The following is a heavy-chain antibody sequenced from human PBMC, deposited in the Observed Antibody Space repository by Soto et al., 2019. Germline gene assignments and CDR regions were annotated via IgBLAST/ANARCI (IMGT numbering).Heavy chain of an antibody. CDR1: GFPFSSYS. CDR3: TRDYSNANDY. CDR2: IFATSTTI. D-gene: IGHD2-21*01. Sequence: GGSLRLSCVASGFPFSSYSLVWVRQAPGKGLEWVSYIFATSTTIYYADSVKGRFTTSRDNAKSTLYLQMNSLRAEDTGIYYCTRDYSNANDYWGQGTLVTVSS. V-gene: IGHV3-48*04. J-gene: IGHJ4*02.